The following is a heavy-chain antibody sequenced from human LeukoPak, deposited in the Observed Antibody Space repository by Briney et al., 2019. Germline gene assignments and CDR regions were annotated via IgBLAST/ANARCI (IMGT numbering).Heavy chain of an antibody. CDR1: VFTFDNYA. CDR3: AKVRGTYSSGYFFDY. J-gene: IGHJ4*02. V-gene: IGHV3-9*01. Sequence: AGGSLRLSCAASVFTFDNYAVQWVRQSPGEFREWLSIISWNTGYRGYAYSVKGRFTISSANAKKSLDLQMNSLRAEDTDFYYCAKVRGTYSSGYFFDYWGQGTLVTVSS. CDR2: ISWNTGYR. D-gene: IGHD6-19*01.